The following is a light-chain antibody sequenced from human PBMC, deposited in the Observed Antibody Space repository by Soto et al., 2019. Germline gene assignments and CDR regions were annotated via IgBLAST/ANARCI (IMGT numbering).Light chain of an antibody. CDR1: SSDVGGYNY. Sequence: ALTQPPSASGSPGQSVTISCTGTSSDVGGYNYVSWYQQHPGKAPKLMIYEVSKRPSGVPDRFSGSKSGNTVSLTVSGLQAEDEADYYCNSYADSNKFVFGSGTKVTVL. CDR3: NSYADSNKFV. J-gene: IGLJ1*01. V-gene: IGLV2-8*01. CDR2: EVS.